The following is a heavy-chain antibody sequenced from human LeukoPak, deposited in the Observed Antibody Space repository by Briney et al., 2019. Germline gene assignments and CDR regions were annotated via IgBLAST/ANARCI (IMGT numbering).Heavy chain of an antibody. Sequence: SETLSLTCTVSGGSISSYHGSWLRQPPGEGREWFGYIYYSGSTNYNPSLKSRVTISVDTSKNQFSLKLSSVTAADTAVYYCARGPSRDGYKRYWFDPWGQGTLVTVSS. CDR3: ARGPSRDGYKRYWFDP. CDR1: GGSISSYH. V-gene: IGHV4-59*01. CDR2: IYYSGST. J-gene: IGHJ5*02. D-gene: IGHD5-24*01.